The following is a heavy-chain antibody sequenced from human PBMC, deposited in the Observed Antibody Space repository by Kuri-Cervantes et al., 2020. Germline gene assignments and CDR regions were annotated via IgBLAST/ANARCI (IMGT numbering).Heavy chain of an antibody. D-gene: IGHD4-17*01. CDR3: TRLGAFETTVTTGGDY. CDR1: GFTFSSYE. CDR2: ISSSGSTI. Sequence: GESLKISCAASGFTFSSYEMNWVRQAPGKGLEWVSYISSSGSTIYYADSVKGRFTISRDNAKNSLYLQMNSLKTEDTAVYYCTRLGAFETTVTTGGDYWGQGTLVTVSS. J-gene: IGHJ4*02. V-gene: IGHV3-48*03.